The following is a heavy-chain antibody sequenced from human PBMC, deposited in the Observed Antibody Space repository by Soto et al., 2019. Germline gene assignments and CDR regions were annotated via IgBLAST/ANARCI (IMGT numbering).Heavy chain of an antibody. D-gene: IGHD2-2*01. CDR1: GASISSGDSY. V-gene: IGHV4-31*11. CDR2: IFHTGST. J-gene: IGHJ4*02. CDR3: AREPYCTSATCFIHFDS. Sequence: QVQLQESGPGLVKPSQTLSLTCAVSGASISSGDSYWSWIRQRPGKGLEWIGYIFHTGSTYYNPSLKRPVTISLDSSTNQFSLKLTSATAADTAVYFCAREPYCTSATCFIHFDSWGQGSLVTVAS.